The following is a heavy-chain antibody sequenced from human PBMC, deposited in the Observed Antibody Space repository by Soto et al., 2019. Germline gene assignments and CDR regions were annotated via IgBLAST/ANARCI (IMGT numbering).Heavy chain of an antibody. J-gene: IGHJ4*02. CDR2: IKQDGSEK. Sequence: PXESLRLSCAASGLTFSGHWMTWVRQAPGKGLEWVANIKQDGSEKYYVDSVKGRFTISRDNAKNSVFLQMNSLTVEDTAMYYCASRVPDVAYYGVFDYWGQGTLVTVSS. CDR1: GLTFSGHW. V-gene: IGHV3-7*03. CDR3: ASRVPDVAYYGVFDY. D-gene: IGHD3-3*01.